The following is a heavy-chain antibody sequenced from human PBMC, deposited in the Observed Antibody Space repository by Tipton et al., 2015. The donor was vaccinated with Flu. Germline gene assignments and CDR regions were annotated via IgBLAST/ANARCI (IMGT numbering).Heavy chain of an antibody. D-gene: IGHD4-11*01. CDR3: ARRDFSNYVSEPKNWFDP. CDR1: GNSIRSANYY. Sequence: TLSLTCTVSGNSIRSANYYWGWIRQPPGKGLEWIGNIFHSGNAYHNPSLKSRVVISVDRSKNQFSLKLTSVTAADTAVYYCARRDFSNYVSEPKNWFDPWGQGTLVTVSS. V-gene: IGHV4-38-2*02. CDR2: IFHSGNA. J-gene: IGHJ5*02.